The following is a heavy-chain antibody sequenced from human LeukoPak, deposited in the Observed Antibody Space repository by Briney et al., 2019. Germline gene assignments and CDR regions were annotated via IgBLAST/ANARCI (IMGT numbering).Heavy chain of an antibody. CDR3: ARGHGRRVAAAGNYYYYGMDV. CDR1: GGSISSSNW. V-gene: IGHV4-4*02. Sequence: SETLSLTCAVSGGSISSSNWWSWVRQPPGKGLEWIGEIYHSGSTNYNPSLKSRVTISVDKSKNQFSLKLSSVTAADTAVYYCARGHGRRVAAAGNYYYYGMDVWGQGTTVTVSS. J-gene: IGHJ6*02. CDR2: IYHSGST. D-gene: IGHD6-13*01.